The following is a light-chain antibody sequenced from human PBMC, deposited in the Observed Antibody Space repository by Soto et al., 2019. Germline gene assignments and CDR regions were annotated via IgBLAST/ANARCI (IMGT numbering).Light chain of an antibody. V-gene: IGLV1-40*01. J-gene: IGLJ3*02. CDR2: GNS. Sequence: QSVLTQPPSVSGPPGQRVTISCTGSRSNIGAGYHVHWYQQLPGTAPKLLIYGNSNRPSGVPDRFSGSKSGTSASLAITGLQAEDEADYYCQSYDSSLSGSVFGGGTKLTVL. CDR3: QSYDSSLSGSV. CDR1: RSNIGAGYH.